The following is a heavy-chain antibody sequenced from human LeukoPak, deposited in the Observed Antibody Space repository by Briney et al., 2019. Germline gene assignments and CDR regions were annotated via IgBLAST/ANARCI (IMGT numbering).Heavy chain of an antibody. CDR1: GFTFSSYA. D-gene: IGHD3-10*02. CDR2: ISHDGGDK. J-gene: IGHJ6*04. V-gene: IGHV3-30-3*01. Sequence: GGSLRLSCAASGFTFSSYAMHWVRQAPGKGLEWVTVISHDGGDKSYADSVKGRLIISRDNSKNTLYLQMDSLRADDTAVYFCAELGITMIGGVWGKGTTVTISS. CDR3: AELGITMIGGV.